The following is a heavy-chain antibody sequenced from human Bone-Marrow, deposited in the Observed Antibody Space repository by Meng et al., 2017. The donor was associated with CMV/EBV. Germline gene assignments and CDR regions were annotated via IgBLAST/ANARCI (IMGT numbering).Heavy chain of an antibody. V-gene: IGHV1-8*01. CDR3: ARGRYCSSTSCYTGGEVDY. CDR2: MNPNTGNT. D-gene: IGHD2-2*02. J-gene: IGHJ4*02. Sequence: ASVKVSCKTSGYTFTIYDINWVRQATGQGLEWMGWMNPNTGNTGYAQKFQGRVTMTGDTSINTAYMELSSLRFDDTAVYYCARGRYCSSTSCYTGGEVDYWGQGTLVTVSS. CDR1: GYTFTIYD.